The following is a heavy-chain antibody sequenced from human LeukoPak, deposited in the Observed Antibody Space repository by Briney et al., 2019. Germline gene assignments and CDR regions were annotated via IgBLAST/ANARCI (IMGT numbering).Heavy chain of an antibody. Sequence: SSETLSLTCTVSGGSISSYYWSWIRQPPGKGLEWIGYIYYSGSTNYNPSLKSRVTISVDTSKNQFSLKPSSVTAADTAVYYCARGGLRQWLSWFDPWGQGTLVTVSS. CDR2: IYYSGST. CDR3: ARGGLRQWLSWFDP. D-gene: IGHD6-19*01. J-gene: IGHJ5*02. CDR1: GGSISSYY. V-gene: IGHV4-59*01.